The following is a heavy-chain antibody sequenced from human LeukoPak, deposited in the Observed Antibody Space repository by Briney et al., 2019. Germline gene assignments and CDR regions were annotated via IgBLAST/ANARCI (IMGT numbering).Heavy chain of an antibody. J-gene: IGHJ4*02. CDR3: TREAGYGDFDY. CDR2: SNPSGGTT. CDR1: GYTFTSYY. V-gene: IGHV1-46*01. D-gene: IGHD4-17*01. Sequence: ASVKVSCKASGYTFTSYYIHWVRQAPGQGLEWMGISNPSGGTTKYAQRFQGRVTMTRDTSTSTVYMEPSSLRSDDTAVYYCTREAGYGDFDYWGQGTLVTVSS.